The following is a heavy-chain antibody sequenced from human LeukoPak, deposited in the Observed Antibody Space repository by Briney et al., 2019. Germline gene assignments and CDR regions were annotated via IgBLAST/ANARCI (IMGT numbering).Heavy chain of an antibody. CDR2: IWYDGSNK. CDR3: AKDSQTYGDYVFVY. V-gene: IGHV3-33*06. D-gene: IGHD4-17*01. CDR1: GFTFSSYG. Sequence: PGRSLRLSCAASGFTFSSYGMHWVRQAPGKGLEWGAVIWYDGSNKYYADSVKGRFTISRDNSKNTLYLQMNSLRAEDTAVYYCAKDSQTYGDYVFVYWGQGTLVTVSS. J-gene: IGHJ4*02.